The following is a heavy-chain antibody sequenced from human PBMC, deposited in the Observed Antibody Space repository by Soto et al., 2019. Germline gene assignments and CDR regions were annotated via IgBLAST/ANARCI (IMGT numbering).Heavy chain of an antibody. CDR3: AREALRYFGAYGMDV. D-gene: IGHD3-9*01. V-gene: IGHV3-30-3*01. J-gene: IGHJ6*02. Sequence: QVQLVESGGGVVQPGRSLRLSCAASGFTFSSYAMHWVRQAPGKGLEWVAVISYDGSNKYYADSVKGRFTISRDNSKNTLYLQMNSLRAEDTAVYYCAREALRYFGAYGMDVLGQGTTVTVSS. CDR1: GFTFSSYA. CDR2: ISYDGSNK.